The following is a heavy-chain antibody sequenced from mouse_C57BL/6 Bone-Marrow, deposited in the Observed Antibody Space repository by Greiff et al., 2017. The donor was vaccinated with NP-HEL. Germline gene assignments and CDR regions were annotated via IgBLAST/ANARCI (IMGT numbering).Heavy chain of an antibody. CDR2: IDPSDSYT. CDR3: ARDGNYWFAY. D-gene: IGHD2-1*01. CDR1: GYSFTSYW. J-gene: IGHJ3*01. Sequence: QVHVKQPGAELVKPGASVKLSCKASGYSFTSYWMQWVKQRPGQGLEWIGEIDPSDSYTNYNQKFKGKATLTVDTSSSTAYMQLSSLTSEDSAVYYCARDGNYWFAYWGQGTLVTVSA. V-gene: IGHV1-50*01.